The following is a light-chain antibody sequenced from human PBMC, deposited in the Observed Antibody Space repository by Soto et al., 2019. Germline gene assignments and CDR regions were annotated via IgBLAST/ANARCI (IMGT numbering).Light chain of an antibody. V-gene: IGKV1-5*03. CDR1: QNIDTW. CDR3: QQYNSYSWT. CDR2: KAS. J-gene: IGKJ1*01. Sequence: DIQMTQSPSALSASVGDRVTITCRASQNIDTWLAWYQQRPGKAPKLLIQKASSLESGVPSRFSGSGSGTEFTLTISSLQPDDFATYYCQQYNSYSWTFGQGTKVDI.